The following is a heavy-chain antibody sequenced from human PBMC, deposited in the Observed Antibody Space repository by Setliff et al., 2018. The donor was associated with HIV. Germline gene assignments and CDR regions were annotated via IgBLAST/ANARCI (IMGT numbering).Heavy chain of an antibody. D-gene: IGHD3-22*01. CDR1: GYSISTAYY. CDR2: SHHSGSA. J-gene: IGHJ3*02. V-gene: IGHV4-38-2*01. CDR3: ARQGAGYYYDSSDYYTGNGFDM. Sequence: PSETLSLTCAVSGYSISTAYYWAWIRQSPGKGLEWIGGSHHSGSAHYNPSLKSRVTISGQTSKNQFSLTLTSVTAADTAIYYCARQGAGYYYDSSDYYTGNGFDMWGQGTMVTVSS.